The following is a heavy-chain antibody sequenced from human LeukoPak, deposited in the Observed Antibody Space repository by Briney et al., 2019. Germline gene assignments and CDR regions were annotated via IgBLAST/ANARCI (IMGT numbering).Heavy chain of an antibody. CDR3: ARAYSSRVTVDY. J-gene: IGHJ4*02. CDR2: VNPSGGST. Sequence: ASVKVSCKASGYTFTSYYMHWVRQAPGQGLEWMGIVNPSGGSTSYAQKFQGRVTMTRDTSTSTVYMELSSLRSEDTAVYYCARAYSSRVTVDYWGQGTLVTVSS. V-gene: IGHV1-46*01. CDR1: GYTFTSYY. D-gene: IGHD4-17*01.